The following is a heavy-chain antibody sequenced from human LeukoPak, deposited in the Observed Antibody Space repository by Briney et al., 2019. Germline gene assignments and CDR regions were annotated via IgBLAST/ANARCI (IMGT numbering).Heavy chain of an antibody. CDR1: GFTFSSYA. D-gene: IGHD2-2*01. J-gene: IGHJ5*02. V-gene: IGHV3-23*01. CDR3: AKDERPYCSSTSCSNWFDP. Sequence: GGSLRLSCAASGFTFSSYAMSWVRQAPGKGLEWVSSISDSGGSTFHADSVKGRFTISRDNSKNTLYLQMNSLRAEDTAVYYCAKDERPYCSSTSCSNWFDPWGQGTLVTVSS. CDR2: ISDSGGST.